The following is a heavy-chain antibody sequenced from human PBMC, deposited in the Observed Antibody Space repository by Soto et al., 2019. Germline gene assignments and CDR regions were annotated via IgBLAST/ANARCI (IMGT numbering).Heavy chain of an antibody. Sequence: PGGSLRLSCAASGFTFSDYYMSWIRQAPGKGLEWVSYISSSGSTIYYADSVKGRFTISRDNAKNSLYLQMNSLRAEDTAVYYCAREHYYDSSGYLGSTDYWGQGTLVTVSS. V-gene: IGHV3-11*01. CDR1: GFTFSDYY. J-gene: IGHJ4*02. CDR3: AREHYYDSSGYLGSTDY. CDR2: ISSSGSTI. D-gene: IGHD3-22*01.